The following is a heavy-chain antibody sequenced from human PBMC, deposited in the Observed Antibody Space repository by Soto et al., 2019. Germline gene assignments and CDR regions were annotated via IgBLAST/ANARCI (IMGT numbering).Heavy chain of an antibody. Sequence: GGSLRLSCAASGFTFSNAWMSWVRQAPGKGLEWVGRIKSKTDGGTTDYAAPVKGRFTISRDDSKNTLYLQMNSLKTEDTAVYYCTTGPFVAGTSFTAYYYYYYYMDVWGKGTTVTVSS. V-gene: IGHV3-15*01. J-gene: IGHJ6*03. D-gene: IGHD6-19*01. CDR1: GFTFSNAW. CDR2: IKSKTDGGTT. CDR3: TTGPFVAGTSFTAYYYYYYYMDV.